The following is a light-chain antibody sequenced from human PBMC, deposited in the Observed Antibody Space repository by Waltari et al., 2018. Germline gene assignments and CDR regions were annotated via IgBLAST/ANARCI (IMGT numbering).Light chain of an antibody. CDR1: QSISSY. Sequence: DIQMPQSPSSPSASVGDRVPITCRASQSISSYLNWYQQKPGKAPKLLIYAASSLQSGVPSRFSGSGSGTDFTLTISSLQPEDFATYYCQQSYSTSWTFGQGTKVEIK. CDR2: AAS. V-gene: IGKV1-39*01. J-gene: IGKJ1*01. CDR3: QQSYSTSWT.